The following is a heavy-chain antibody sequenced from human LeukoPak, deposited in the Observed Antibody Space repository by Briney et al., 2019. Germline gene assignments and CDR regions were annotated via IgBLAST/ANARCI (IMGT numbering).Heavy chain of an antibody. V-gene: IGHV4-59*01. D-gene: IGHD3-10*01. J-gene: IGHJ6*02. CDR1: GGSISSYY. CDR3: ARDSLWFGDGGYYGMDV. Sequence: SETLSLTCTVSGGSISSYYWSWIRQPPGKGLEWIGYTYYSGSTNYNPSLKSRVTISVDTSKNQFSLKLSSVTAADTAVYYCARDSLWFGDGGYYGMDVWGQGTTVTVSS. CDR2: TYYSGST.